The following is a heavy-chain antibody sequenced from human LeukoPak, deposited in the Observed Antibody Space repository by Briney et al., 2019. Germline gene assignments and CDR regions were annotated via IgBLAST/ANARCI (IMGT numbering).Heavy chain of an antibody. J-gene: IGHJ4*02. V-gene: IGHV4-39*01. CDR2: IYYSGST. D-gene: IGHD3-22*01. Sequence: SETLSLTCTVSGGSISSSSYYWGWIRQPPGKGLEWIGSIYYSGSTYYNPSLKGRVTISVDTSKNQFSLKLSSVTAADTAVYYCARDYYDSSGYPVYIDYWGQGTLVTVSS. CDR1: GGSISSSSYY. CDR3: ARDYYDSSGYPVYIDY.